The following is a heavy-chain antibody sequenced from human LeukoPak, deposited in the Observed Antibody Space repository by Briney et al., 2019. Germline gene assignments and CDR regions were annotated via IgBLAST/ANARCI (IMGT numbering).Heavy chain of an antibody. V-gene: IGHV3-23*01. Sequence: HPGGSLRLSCAASGFTFSGSAMSWVRQAPGEGLEWVSLISYSGANSYYTDSVRGRFTISRDNSKDTLFLQMNSLRAEDTAVYYCAKADSSSSWWGTDYYYGMDVWGQGTTVTVSS. CDR1: GFTFSGSA. CDR2: ISYSGANS. CDR3: AKADSSSSWWGTDYYYGMDV. D-gene: IGHD6-13*01. J-gene: IGHJ6*02.